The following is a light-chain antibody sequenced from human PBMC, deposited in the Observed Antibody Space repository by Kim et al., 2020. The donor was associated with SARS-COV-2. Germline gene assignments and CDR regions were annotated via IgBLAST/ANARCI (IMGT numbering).Light chain of an antibody. J-gene: IGLJ1*01. Sequence: GQPITISCSGTSGDIGNSNGVSWYQQHSGEAPRLIIYDVRDRPSGVSARFSGSKSANMASLTISGLRSEDEADYYCCSTSNTLDYVFGSGTRVTVL. V-gene: IGLV2-14*03. CDR2: DVR. CDR3: CSTSNTLDYV. CDR1: SGDIGNSNG.